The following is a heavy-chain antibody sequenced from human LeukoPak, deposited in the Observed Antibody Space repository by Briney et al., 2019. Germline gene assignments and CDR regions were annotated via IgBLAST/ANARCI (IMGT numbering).Heavy chain of an antibody. V-gene: IGHV1-69*01. J-gene: IGHJ5*02. CDR3: ARDCSSTSCFNWFDP. CDR2: IIPIFGTA. D-gene: IGHD2-2*01. CDR1: GGTFSSYA. Sequence: SVKVSCRASGGTFSSYAISWVRQAPGQGLEWMGGIIPIFGTANYAQKFQGRVTITADESTSTAYMELSSLRSEDTAVYYCARDCSSTSCFNWFDPWGQGTLVTVSS.